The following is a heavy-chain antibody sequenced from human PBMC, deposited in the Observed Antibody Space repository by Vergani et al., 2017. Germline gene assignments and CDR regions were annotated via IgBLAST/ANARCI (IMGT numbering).Heavy chain of an antibody. Sequence: QLQLQESDPGLVKPSETLSLTCTVSGGSIRSTFYYWGWIRQPPGKGLEWMWTICYSGSTYYNPSLKSRVTISVDTSKNQFSLKLNSVTAADTAVYYCARHKEQLVPGNYYYYYYMDVWGKGTTVTVSS. CDR3: ARHKEQLVPGNYYYYYYMDV. D-gene: IGHD6-13*01. V-gene: IGHV4-39*01. J-gene: IGHJ6*03. CDR1: GGSIRSTFYY. CDR2: ICYSGST.